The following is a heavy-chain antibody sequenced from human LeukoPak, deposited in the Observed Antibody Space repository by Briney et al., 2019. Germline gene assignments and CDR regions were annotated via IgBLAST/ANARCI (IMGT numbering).Heavy chain of an antibody. CDR3: VRDFWRGGGHYSDY. J-gene: IGHJ4*02. D-gene: IGHD3-3*01. CDR1: GYTFTDYP. V-gene: IGHV1-2*02. CDR2: INPNNGDT. Sequence: ASVKVSCKASGYTFTDYPIHWVRQAPGQGLECVGFINPNNGDTKFAHKFQGRVSMTRDTSISTAYMELSSLRSDDTAVYFCVRDFWRGGGHYSDYWGQGTLVTVSS.